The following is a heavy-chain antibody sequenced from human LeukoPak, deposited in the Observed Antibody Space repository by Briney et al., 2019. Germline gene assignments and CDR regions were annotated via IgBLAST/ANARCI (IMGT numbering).Heavy chain of an antibody. CDR2: IYTSGST. CDR1: GDSISNYY. Sequence: PSETLSLTCTVSGDSISNYYWSWIRQPARKGLEGFGRIYTSGSTNYNPSLKSRVTMSVDTSKNQFSLKLSSVTAADTAVYYCARVSLVRGAPDYYFDYWGQGTLVTVSS. D-gene: IGHD3-10*01. V-gene: IGHV4-4*07. J-gene: IGHJ4*02. CDR3: ARVSLVRGAPDYYFDY.